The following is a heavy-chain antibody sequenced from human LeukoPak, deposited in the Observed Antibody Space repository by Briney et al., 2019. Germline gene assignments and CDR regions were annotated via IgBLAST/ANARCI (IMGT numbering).Heavy chain of an antibody. J-gene: IGHJ4*02. Sequence: PSETLSLTCTVSGGSISSNSFYWGWIRQPRGTGLEWIGTIYYRGSTYYNPSLKSRVTISVDTSKNHFSLKLSSVTAADTAVYYCARRTTTNFYDYWGQGTLVTVSS. CDR2: IYYRGST. CDR1: GGSISSNSFY. V-gene: IGHV4-39*02. D-gene: IGHD2/OR15-2a*01. CDR3: ARRTTTNFYDY.